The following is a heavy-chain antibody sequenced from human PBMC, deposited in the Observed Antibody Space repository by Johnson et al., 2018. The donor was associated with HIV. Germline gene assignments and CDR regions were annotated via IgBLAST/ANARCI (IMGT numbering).Heavy chain of an antibody. CDR2: INSDGSST. Sequence: VQLVESGGGLVQPGGSLRLSCAASGFTFSSYWMHWVRQAPGKGLVWVSRINSDGSSTSYADSVKGRFTISRDNAKNTLYLQMNSLRAEDTAVYYCARHSGWSTVNDAFDIWGQGTMVTVSS. J-gene: IGHJ3*02. CDR1: GFTFSSYW. D-gene: IGHD6-19*01. CDR3: ARHSGWSTVNDAFDI. V-gene: IGHV3-74*01.